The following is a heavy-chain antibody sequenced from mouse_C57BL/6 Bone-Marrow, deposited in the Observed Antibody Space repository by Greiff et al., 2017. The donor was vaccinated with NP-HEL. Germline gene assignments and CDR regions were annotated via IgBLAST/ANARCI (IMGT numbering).Heavy chain of an antibody. V-gene: IGHV5-6*01. J-gene: IGHJ3*01. D-gene: IGHD1-1*01. CDR1: GFTFSSYG. Sequence: EVKLVESGGDLVKPGGSLKLSCAASGFTFSSYGMSWVRQTPDKRLEWVATISSGGSYTYYPDSVKGRFTFSRDNAKNTLYLQMSSLKSEDTAMYYCARQGYYYGSTWFAYWGQGTLVTVSA. CDR3: ARQGYYYGSTWFAY. CDR2: ISSGGSYT.